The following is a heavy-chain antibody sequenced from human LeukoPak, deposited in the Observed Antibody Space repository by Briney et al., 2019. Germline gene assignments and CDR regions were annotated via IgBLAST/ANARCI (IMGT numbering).Heavy chain of an antibody. CDR1: GYTFTSYG. CDR3: ARAGKGDGYNTLGY. CDR2: ISAYNGNT. V-gene: IGHV1-18*01. Sequence: ASVKVSCKASGYTFTSYGISWVRQAPGQGLEWMGWISAYNGNTNYAQKLQGRVTMTTDTSTSTAYMELRSLRSDDTAVYYCARAGKGDGYNTLGYWGQGTLVTVSS. J-gene: IGHJ4*02. D-gene: IGHD5-24*01.